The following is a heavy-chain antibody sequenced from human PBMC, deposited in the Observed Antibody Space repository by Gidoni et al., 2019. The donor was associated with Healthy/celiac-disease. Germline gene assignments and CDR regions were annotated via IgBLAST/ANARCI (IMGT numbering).Heavy chain of an antibody. J-gene: IGHJ4*02. Sequence: QVQLQQWGAGLLKPSETLSLPCAVDGGSFSGYYWSWIRQPPGKGLEWIWEINHSGSTNYNPSLKSRVTISVDTSKNQFSLKLSSVTAADTAVYYCARRTQWELLNDYGGQGTLVTVSS. D-gene: IGHD1-26*01. CDR3: ARRTQWELLNDY. CDR1: GGSFSGYY. CDR2: INHSGST. V-gene: IGHV4-34*01.